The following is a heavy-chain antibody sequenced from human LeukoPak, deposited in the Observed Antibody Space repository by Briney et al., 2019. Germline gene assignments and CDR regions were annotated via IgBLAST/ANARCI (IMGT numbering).Heavy chain of an antibody. V-gene: IGHV3-74*01. CDR1: GFTFSTYG. CDR3: GRHPYFDY. CDR2: INSDGSDT. J-gene: IGHJ4*02. Sequence: GGSLRLSCAASGFTFSTYGMHWVRQAPGKGLVWVSRINSDGSDTGYADSVGGRFTISRDNAKNTLYLQMNSLRAEDTAVYYCGRHPYFDYWGQGTLVTVSS.